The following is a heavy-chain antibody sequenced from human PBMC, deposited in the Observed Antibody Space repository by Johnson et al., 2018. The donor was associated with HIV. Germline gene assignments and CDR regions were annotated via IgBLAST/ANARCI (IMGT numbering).Heavy chain of an antibody. CDR2: INQDGSDK. CDR1: GFTFSNHH. CDR3: GRESTGAGTAFDI. V-gene: IGHV3-7*01. Sequence: VQLVESGGGLVQPGGSLRLSCAASGFTFSNHHMTWVRQAPGKGLVWVANINQDGSDKYYVDSVKGRFTISRDNAQNSLYLQMNSLRAEDTAVYYCGRESTGAGTAFDIWGQGTMVTVSS. J-gene: IGHJ3*02. D-gene: IGHD2-8*02.